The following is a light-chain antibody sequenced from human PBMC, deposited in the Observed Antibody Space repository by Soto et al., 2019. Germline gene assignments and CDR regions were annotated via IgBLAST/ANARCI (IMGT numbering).Light chain of an antibody. J-gene: IGKJ1*01. CDR2: AAS. V-gene: IGKV1-39*01. Sequence: DIQMTQSPSSLSASVGDRVTITCRASQSISRYLTWCQQRPGKAPKLLIYAASSLQSEVPSRFSGSGSGTDFTLTISDLEPADFGLYYCQQRLNWPPNFGQGTKVDIK. CDR3: QQRLNWPPN. CDR1: QSISRY.